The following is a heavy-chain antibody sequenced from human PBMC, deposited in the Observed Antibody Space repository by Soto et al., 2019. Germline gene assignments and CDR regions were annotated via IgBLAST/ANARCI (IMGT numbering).Heavy chain of an antibody. Sequence: QVQLQESGPGLVKPSETLSLTCTVSGGSISSYYWSWIRQPPGKGLEWIGYIYYSGSTNDNPSLRSRVTISVDTSKNPCSIKLSYVPAADTAVYYCARHNGDYVTTNGWGQGTLVTVSP. CDR3: ARHNGDYVTTNG. D-gene: IGHD4-17*01. CDR2: IYYSGST. J-gene: IGHJ4*02. V-gene: IGHV4-59*08. CDR1: GGSISSYY.